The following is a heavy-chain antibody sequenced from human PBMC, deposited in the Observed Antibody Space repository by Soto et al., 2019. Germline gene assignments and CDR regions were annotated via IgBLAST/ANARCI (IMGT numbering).Heavy chain of an antibody. CDR3: ARGEMAANFDY. CDR1: GFTFSSYS. J-gene: IGHJ4*02. Sequence: EVQLVESGGGLVKPGGSLRLSCAASGFTFSSYSMNWVRQAPGKGLEWVSSISSSSSFIYYADSAKGRFTISRDNAKNSLYLQMNSLRAEDTAVYYCARGEMAANFDYWGQGTLVTVSS. D-gene: IGHD5-12*01. CDR2: ISSSSSFI. V-gene: IGHV3-21*01.